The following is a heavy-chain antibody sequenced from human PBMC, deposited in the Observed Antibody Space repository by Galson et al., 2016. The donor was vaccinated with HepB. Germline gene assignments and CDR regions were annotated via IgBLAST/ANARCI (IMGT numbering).Heavy chain of an antibody. CDR2: IYYSGST. V-gene: IGHV4-31*03. J-gene: IGHJ4*02. D-gene: IGHD2-15*01. CDR1: RGSIRSDGYY. Sequence: LSLTCSVSRGSIRSDGYYWSWIRQHPGKGLEWIGYIYYSGSTYYTPSLKSRVTISADTSTNEFSLQLSSVTAADTAVYYCARGYCSGGSCYFDSWGQGTLVTVSS. CDR3: ARGYCSGGSCYFDS.